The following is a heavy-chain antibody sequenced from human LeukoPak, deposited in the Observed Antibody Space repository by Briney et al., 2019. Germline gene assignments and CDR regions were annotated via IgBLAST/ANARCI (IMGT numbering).Heavy chain of an antibody. CDR2: ISSSGSTI. Sequence: GGSLRLSCAASGFTFSGYEMNWVRQAPGKGLEWVSYISSSGSTIYYADSVKGRFTISRDNAKNSLYLQMNSLRAEDTAVYYCARGAYYDSSGYEYWGQGTLVTVSS. J-gene: IGHJ4*02. V-gene: IGHV3-48*03. CDR1: GFTFSGYE. CDR3: ARGAYYDSSGYEY. D-gene: IGHD3-22*01.